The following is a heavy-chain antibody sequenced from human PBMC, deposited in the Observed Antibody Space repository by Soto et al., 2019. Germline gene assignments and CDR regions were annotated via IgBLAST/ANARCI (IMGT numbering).Heavy chain of an antibody. J-gene: IGHJ5*02. V-gene: IGHV4-4*02. CDR2: IFQSGST. CDR3: ARGRGRYSSGWSWFDP. D-gene: IGHD6-19*01. Sequence: SETLSLTCGVSGGTIRSPDWWTWVRQPPGKGLEWIGEIFQSGSTNYTPSLESRVTISGDKSKNQFSLTLTSVTAADTAVYFCARGRGRYSSGWSWFDPWGQGILVTVSS. CDR1: GGTIRSPDW.